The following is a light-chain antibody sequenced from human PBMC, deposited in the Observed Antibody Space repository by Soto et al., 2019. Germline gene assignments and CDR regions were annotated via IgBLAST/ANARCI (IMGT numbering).Light chain of an antibody. CDR1: QSVYSNY. CDR2: GAS. CDR3: QQYDTSPFT. J-gene: IGKJ3*01. V-gene: IGKV3-20*01. Sequence: EIVLTQSPGTLSLSPGERATLSCRASQSVYSNYLAWYQQKPGQTPRLLIYGASSRATGIPDRFSGRGSGTDFTLTISRLETEDFAVYYCQQYDTSPFTFGPGTKVDVK.